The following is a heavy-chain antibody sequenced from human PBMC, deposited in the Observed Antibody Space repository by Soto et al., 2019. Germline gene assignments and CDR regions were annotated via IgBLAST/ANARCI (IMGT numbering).Heavy chain of an antibody. CDR3: ARGLDYGDYDYGMDV. V-gene: IGHV4-34*01. D-gene: IGHD4-17*01. CDR2: INHSGST. J-gene: IGHJ6*02. Sequence: QVQLQQWGAGLLKPSETLSLTCAVYGGSFSGYYWSWIRQPPGKGLAWIGEINHSGSTNYNPSLKCRVTISVDTSKNQFSLKLSSVTAADTAVYYCARGLDYGDYDYGMDVWCQGTTVTVSS. CDR1: GGSFSGYY.